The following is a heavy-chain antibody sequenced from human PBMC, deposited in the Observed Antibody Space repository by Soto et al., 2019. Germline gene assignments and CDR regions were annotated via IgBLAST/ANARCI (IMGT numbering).Heavy chain of an antibody. V-gene: IGHV4-31*03. CDR1: GGSINSGDYY. CDR3: AREEVAYYGSGSYNWFDP. J-gene: IGHJ5*02. D-gene: IGHD3-10*01. Sequence: QVRLQESGPGLVKPSQTLSLTCTVSGGSINSGDYYWSWIRQHPGKGLEWIGYIYYSGSTYNNPSLKSRVTISMDTSKNQFSLKLSSVTAADTAVYYRAREEVAYYGSGSYNWFDPWGQGTLVTVSS. CDR2: IYYSGST.